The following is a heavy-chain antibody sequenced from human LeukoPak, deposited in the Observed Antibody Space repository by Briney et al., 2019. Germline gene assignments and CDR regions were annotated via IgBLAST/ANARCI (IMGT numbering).Heavy chain of an antibody. CDR2: ISSSGSTI. J-gene: IGHJ1*01. D-gene: IGHD3-10*01. CDR1: GVTFSSYE. Sequence: GGSLRLSCAASGVTFSSYEMNWVRQAPGKGLEWDSYISSSGSTIYYADSVKGRFTISRDNAKNSLYLQMNSLRAEDTAVYYCARDGPGGYFQHWGQGTLVTVSS. CDR3: ARDGPGGYFQH. V-gene: IGHV3-48*03.